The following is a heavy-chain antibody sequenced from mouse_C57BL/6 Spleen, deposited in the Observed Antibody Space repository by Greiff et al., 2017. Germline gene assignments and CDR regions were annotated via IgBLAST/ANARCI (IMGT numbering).Heavy chain of an antibody. CDR2: IRNKANNHAT. D-gene: IGHD2-1*01. Sequence: EVNVVESGGGLVQPGGSMKLSCAASGFTFSDAWMDWVRQSPEKGLEWVAEIRNKANNHATYYAESVKGRFTISRDDSKSSVYLQMNSLRAEDTGIYYCTRSGVYYGNWFAYWGQGTLVTVSA. CDR1: GFTFSDAW. CDR3: TRSGVYYGNWFAY. V-gene: IGHV6-6*01. J-gene: IGHJ3*01.